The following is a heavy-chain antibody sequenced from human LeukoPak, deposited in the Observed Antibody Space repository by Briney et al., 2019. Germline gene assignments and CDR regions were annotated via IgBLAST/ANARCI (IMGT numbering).Heavy chain of an antibody. Sequence: SETLSLTCSVSGVSISSGSYYWTWIRQPAGKGLEWIGRIYTSGSTNYNPSLKSRVTMSVDTSKNQFSLKLSSVTAADTAVYYCAGDGYYYYYMDVWGKGTTVTVSS. J-gene: IGHJ6*03. CDR1: GVSISSGSYY. V-gene: IGHV4-61*02. CDR3: AGDGYYYYYMDV. CDR2: IYTSGST.